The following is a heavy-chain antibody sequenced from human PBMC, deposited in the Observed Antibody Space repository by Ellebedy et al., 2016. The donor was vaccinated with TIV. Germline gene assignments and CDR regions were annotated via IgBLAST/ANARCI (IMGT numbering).Heavy chain of an antibody. CDR1: GGSITSSSYY. V-gene: IGHV4-39*07. CDR2: IYYSGTT. Sequence: MPGGSLRLSCTVSGGSITSSSYYWGWIRQPPGKGLEWIGSIYYSGTTYYNPSLKSRVTISVDTSKNQFSLRLSSVTAADTAVFYCARAYSGWSHYFYYYMDVWGKGTTVTVSS. CDR3: ARAYSGWSHYFYYYMDV. D-gene: IGHD6-19*01. J-gene: IGHJ6*03.